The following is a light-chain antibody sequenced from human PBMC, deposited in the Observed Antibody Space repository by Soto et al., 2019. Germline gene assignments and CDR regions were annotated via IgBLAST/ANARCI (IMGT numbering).Light chain of an antibody. CDR2: DAS. CDR1: QNINNY. V-gene: IGKV1-33*01. Sequence: DIQMTQSPSSLSASVGDRVTITCQASQNINNYLNWYQQKPGRAPKLLIYDASNLQSGVPSRFSGSGSGTDFTLTISSLQPDDFATYYCQQYMSYSFGQGTKVDIK. J-gene: IGKJ1*01. CDR3: QQYMSYS.